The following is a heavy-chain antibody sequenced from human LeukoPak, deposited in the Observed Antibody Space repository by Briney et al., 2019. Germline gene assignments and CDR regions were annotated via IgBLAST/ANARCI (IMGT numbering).Heavy chain of an antibody. CDR3: VGPDSQFDC. J-gene: IGHJ4*02. D-gene: IGHD3-10*01. Sequence: GGSLRLSCAASGFTFSSYAMSWVRQAPGKGLEWVASVRYDGRNKYYADSVRGRFTISRDNAKNSLYLQMNNLRAEDTAVYYCVGPDSQFDCWGQGTLVTVSS. CDR2: VRYDGRNK. V-gene: IGHV3-30*02. CDR1: GFTFSSYA.